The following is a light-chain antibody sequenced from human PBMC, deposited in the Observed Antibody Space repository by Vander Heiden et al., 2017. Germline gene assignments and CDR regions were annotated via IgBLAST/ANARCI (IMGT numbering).Light chain of an antibody. CDR1: QSISSY. Sequence: DIQMTQSPSSLSASVADRVTITCRASQSISSYLNWYQQKPGKAPKILIYAASSLQSGVPSRFSGTGSGTDFTLTISSLQPEDFATYYCQQSYSTPLTFGSGTKVHIK. CDR3: QQSYSTPLT. CDR2: AAS. J-gene: IGKJ3*01. V-gene: IGKV1-39*01.